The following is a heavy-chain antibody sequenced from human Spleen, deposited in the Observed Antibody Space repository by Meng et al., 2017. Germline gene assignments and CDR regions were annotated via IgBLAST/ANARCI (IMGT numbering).Heavy chain of an antibody. D-gene: IGHD2-21*02. CDR3: ARFEMVTFLPLDS. V-gene: IGHV3-21*01. CDR2: ISGDSVHI. Sequence: GESLKISCTASGFTFGDYALSWFRQAPGKGLEWVSSISGDSVHILYADSIKGRFTTSRDDAESSMYLQMNNLREEDTAVYYCARFEMVTFLPLDSWGQGTLVTVS. J-gene: IGHJ4*02. CDR1: GFTFGDYA.